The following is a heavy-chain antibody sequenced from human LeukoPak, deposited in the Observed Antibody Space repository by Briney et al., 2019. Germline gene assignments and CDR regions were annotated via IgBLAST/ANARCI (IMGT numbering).Heavy chain of an antibody. CDR1: GGSISSSSYY. CDR3: ARNAYSSSQPDY. V-gene: IGHV4-39*07. D-gene: IGHD6-13*01. CDR2: IYYNGAT. Sequence: SETLSLTCTVSGGSISSSSYYWGWIRQPPGKGLEWIGSIYYNGATYYNPSLKTRVTISLDTSNNQFSLNLSSVTAAGTAVYYCARNAYSSSQPDYWGQGTLVTVSS. J-gene: IGHJ4*02.